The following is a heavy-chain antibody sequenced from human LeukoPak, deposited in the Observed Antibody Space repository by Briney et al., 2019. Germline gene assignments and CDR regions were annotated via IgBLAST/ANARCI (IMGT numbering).Heavy chain of an antibody. D-gene: IGHD2-2*01. CDR1: GGSFSGYY. V-gene: IGHV4-59*01. CDR3: ARVGCSSTSCYDYYYGMDV. Sequence: KTSETLSLTCAVYGGSFSGYYWSWIRQPPGKGLEWIGYIYYSGSTNYNPSLKSRVTISVDTSKNQFSLKLSSVTAADTAVYYCARVGCSSTSCYDYYYGMDVWGQGTTVTVSS. J-gene: IGHJ6*02. CDR2: IYYSGST.